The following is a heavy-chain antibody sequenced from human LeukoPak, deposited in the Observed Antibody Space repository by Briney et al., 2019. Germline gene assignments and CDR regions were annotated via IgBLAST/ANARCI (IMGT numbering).Heavy chain of an antibody. CDR1: GFTFSTYG. CDR3: ARDPRAFDI. CDR2: ISGSGGTT. J-gene: IGHJ3*02. V-gene: IGHV3-23*01. Sequence: SGGSLRLSCAASGFTFSTYGMTWVRQAPGKGLEWVSGISGSGGTTYYADSVKGRFTISRDNSKNTLYLQMNSLRAEDTAVYYCARDPRAFDIWGQGTMVTVSS.